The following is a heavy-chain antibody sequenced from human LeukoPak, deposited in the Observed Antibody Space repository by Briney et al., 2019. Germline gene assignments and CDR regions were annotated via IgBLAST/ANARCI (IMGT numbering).Heavy chain of an antibody. Sequence: GGSLRLSCAASGFTFSSYAMHWVRQAPGKGLEWVAVISYDGSNKYYADSVKGRFTISRDNSKNTLYLQMNSLRAEDTAVYYCARDGDDILTGYYPTHFDYWGQGTLVTVFS. CDR2: ISYDGSNK. CDR3: ARDGDDILTGYYPTHFDY. D-gene: IGHD3-9*01. J-gene: IGHJ4*02. V-gene: IGHV3-30*04. CDR1: GFTFSSYA.